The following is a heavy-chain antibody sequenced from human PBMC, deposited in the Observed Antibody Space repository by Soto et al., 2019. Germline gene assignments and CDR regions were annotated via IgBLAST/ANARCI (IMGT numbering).Heavy chain of an antibody. D-gene: IGHD5-18*01. Sequence: ASLNVACKASGYTFTYYHVHWVRQAPVQGLEWMGIINPNGGDTRYAEKFQGRVTMTRDTSTSTVYMEVSSLRSEDTALYYRARDPYSYGLLFYLDYWGQGTLVTVSS. CDR3: ARDPYSYGLLFYLDY. CDR2: INPNGGDT. J-gene: IGHJ4*02. CDR1: GYTFTYYH. V-gene: IGHV1-46*01.